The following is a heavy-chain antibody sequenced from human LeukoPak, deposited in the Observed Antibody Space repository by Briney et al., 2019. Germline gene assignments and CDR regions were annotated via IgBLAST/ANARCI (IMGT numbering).Heavy chain of an antibody. CDR1: GGTFSSYA. Sequence: GASVKVSCKASGGTFSSYAISWVRQAPGQGLEWMGRIIPILGIANYAQKFQGRVTITADKSTSTAYMELSSLRSEDTAVYYCARGGDSSSWYYFDYWGQGTLVTVSS. V-gene: IGHV1-69*04. CDR2: IIPILGIA. J-gene: IGHJ4*02. D-gene: IGHD6-13*01. CDR3: ARGGDSSSWYYFDY.